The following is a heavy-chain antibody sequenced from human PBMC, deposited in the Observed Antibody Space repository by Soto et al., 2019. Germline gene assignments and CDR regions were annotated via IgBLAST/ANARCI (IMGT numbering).Heavy chain of an antibody. V-gene: IGHV3-7*03. J-gene: IGHJ4*02. D-gene: IGHD3-10*01. Sequence: EVHLAESGGGLVQPGGSLRLSCVASGFTFANYWMTWVRQAPGKEPERVANINNDGSETYYVDSVKGRFIISRDNTKNSLYLRMNSLRADDTAVFYCTRDRGWQTFDYWGQGTLVTVSS. CDR1: GFTFANYW. CDR3: TRDRGWQTFDY. CDR2: INNDGSET.